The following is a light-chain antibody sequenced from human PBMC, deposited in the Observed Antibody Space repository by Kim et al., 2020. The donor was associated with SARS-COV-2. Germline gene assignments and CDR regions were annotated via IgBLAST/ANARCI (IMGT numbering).Light chain of an antibody. CDR3: QVWDSTNDRGI. V-gene: IGLV3-21*04. CDR1: IIATYS. Sequence: SYELTQPPSVSVAPGKTARITCGGYIIATYSVHWYQQKPGQAPVLVIYFDTDRPSGIPERFSGSNSGNTATLTISRVEAGDEADYYCQVWDSTNDRGIFG. CDR2: FDT. J-gene: IGLJ2*01.